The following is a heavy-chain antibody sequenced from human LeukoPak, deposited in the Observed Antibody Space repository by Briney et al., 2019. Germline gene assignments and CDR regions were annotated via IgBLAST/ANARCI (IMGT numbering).Heavy chain of an antibody. CDR3: ARGRTRGTYYYDSSGYSTGRTGSDH. D-gene: IGHD3-22*01. V-gene: IGHV4-39*07. Sequence: PSETLSLTCTVSGGSISSSTYYWGWIRQPPGKGLEWIGEINHSGSTNYNPSLKSRVTISVDTSKNQFSLKLSSVTAADTAVYYCARGRTRGTYYYDSSGYSTGRTGSDHWGQGTLVTVSS. CDR1: GGSISSSTYY. J-gene: IGHJ4*02. CDR2: INHSGST.